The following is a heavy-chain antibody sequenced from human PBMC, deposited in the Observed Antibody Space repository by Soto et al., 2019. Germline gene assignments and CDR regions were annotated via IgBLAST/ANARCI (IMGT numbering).Heavy chain of an antibody. Sequence: QVQPVESGGGVVQPGRSLRLSCAASGFTFSSYGMHWVRQAPGKGLEWVAVISYDGSNKYYADSVKGRFTISRDNSKNTLYLQMNSLRAEDTAVYYCATAVGITIFGVYDYWGQGTLVTVSS. V-gene: IGHV3-30*03. CDR3: ATAVGITIFGVYDY. D-gene: IGHD3-3*01. J-gene: IGHJ4*02. CDR2: ISYDGSNK. CDR1: GFTFSSYG.